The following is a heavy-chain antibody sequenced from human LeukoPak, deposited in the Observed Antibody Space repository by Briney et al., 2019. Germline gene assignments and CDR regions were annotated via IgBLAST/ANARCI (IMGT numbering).Heavy chain of an antibody. V-gene: IGHV3-48*03. CDR3: ARIYCSGGNCYPVFDS. D-gene: IGHD2-15*01. CDR2: ISNSGSTT. CDR1: GFTFRGYD. J-gene: IGHJ4*02. Sequence: GGSLRLSCAASGFTFRGYDMNWVRQAPGKGLEWVSSISNSGSTTYYADSVRGRFTISRDNAENSLYLQMNSLRADGTAVCYCARIYCSGGNCYPVFDSWGQGTLVTVSS.